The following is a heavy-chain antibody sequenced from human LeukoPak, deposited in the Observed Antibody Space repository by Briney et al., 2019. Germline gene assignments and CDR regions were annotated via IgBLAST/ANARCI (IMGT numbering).Heavy chain of an antibody. CDR2: ISSNGGST. CDR3: VKADYYDTSNYYYRYFQY. J-gene: IGHJ1*01. CDR1: GCTSSCYG. D-gene: IGHD3-22*01. Sequence: GGPLRFSCAASGCTSSCYGIHWVRQAPGKGLEYVSAISSNGGSTYYADSVKGRFTISRDNSKNTLYLQMSSLRAEDTAVYYCVKADYYDTSNYYYRYFQYWGQGTLVTVSS. V-gene: IGHV3-64D*09.